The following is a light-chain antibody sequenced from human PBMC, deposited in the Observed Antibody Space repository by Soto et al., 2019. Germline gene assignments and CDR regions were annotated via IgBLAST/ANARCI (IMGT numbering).Light chain of an antibody. V-gene: IGKV3-20*01. Sequence: EIVLTQSPGTLSLSPGERATLSCRASQSVSSSYLAWYQQKPGQAPRLLIYGASSRATGISDRFSGSGSGTDFTLTISRLEREDVAVYYFQQYDSSITFGGGTKVELK. CDR3: QQYDSSIT. CDR2: GAS. CDR1: QSVSSSY. J-gene: IGKJ4*01.